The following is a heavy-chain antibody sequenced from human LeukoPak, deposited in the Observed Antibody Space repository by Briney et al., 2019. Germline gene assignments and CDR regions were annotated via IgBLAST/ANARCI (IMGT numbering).Heavy chain of an antibody. CDR3: ARRVLLWFGESYAFDI. Sequence: ASVKVSCKASGYTFTGYYMHWVRQAPGQGLEWMGWINPNSGGTNYAQKFQGRVTMTRDTSISTAYMELSRLRSDDTAVYYCARRVLLWFGESYAFDIWGQGTMVTVSS. CDR2: INPNSGGT. V-gene: IGHV1-2*02. D-gene: IGHD3-10*01. J-gene: IGHJ3*02. CDR1: GYTFTGYY.